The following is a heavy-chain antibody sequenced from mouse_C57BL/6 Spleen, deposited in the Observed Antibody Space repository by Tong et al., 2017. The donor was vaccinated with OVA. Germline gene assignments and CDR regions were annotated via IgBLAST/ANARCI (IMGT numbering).Heavy chain of an antibody. V-gene: IGHV1-82*01. CDR1: GYAFSSSW. Sequence: VQLQESGPELVKPGASVKISCKASGYAFSSSWMNWVKQRPGKGLEWIGRIYPGDGDTNYNGKFKGKATLTADKSSSTAYMQLSSLTSEDSAVYFCARDDGYYPAYWGQGTTLTVSS. D-gene: IGHD2-3*01. CDR3: ARDDGYYPAY. CDR2: IYPGDGDT. J-gene: IGHJ2*01.